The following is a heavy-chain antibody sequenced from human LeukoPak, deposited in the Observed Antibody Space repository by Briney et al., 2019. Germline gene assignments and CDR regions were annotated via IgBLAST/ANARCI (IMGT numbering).Heavy chain of an antibody. CDR3: ARHWFEAPLPLFYYYYGMDV. CDR1: GGSISSSSYY. CDR2: IYYSGST. J-gene: IGHJ6*02. V-gene: IGHV4-39*01. Sequence: SETLSLTCTVSGGSISSSSYYWGWIRQPPGKGLEWIGSIYYSGSTYYNPSLKSRVTISVDTSKNQFSLKLSSVTAADTAVYYCARHWFEAPLPLFYYYYGMDVWGQGTTVTASS. D-gene: IGHD3-10*01.